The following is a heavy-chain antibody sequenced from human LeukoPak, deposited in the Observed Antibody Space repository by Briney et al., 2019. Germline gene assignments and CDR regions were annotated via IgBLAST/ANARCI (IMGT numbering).Heavy chain of an antibody. V-gene: IGHV2-70*01. D-gene: IGHD3-22*01. CDR2: IDWDDDK. Sequence: SGPALVKPTRTLTLTCTFSGFSLSTSGMCVSWIRQPPGKALEWLALIDWDDDKYYSTSLKTRLTISKDTSKNQVVLTMTNMDPVDTATYYCARYYDSCGHFDYWGQGTLVTVFS. CDR1: GFSLSTSGMC. CDR3: ARYYDSCGHFDY. J-gene: IGHJ4*02.